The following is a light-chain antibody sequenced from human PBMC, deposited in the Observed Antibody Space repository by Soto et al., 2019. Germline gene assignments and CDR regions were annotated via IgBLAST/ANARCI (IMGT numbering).Light chain of an antibody. CDR1: QTISSW. V-gene: IGKV1-5*03. CDR3: QQYNYWPPGT. J-gene: IGKJ1*01. Sequence: DIQMTQSPSTLSASVGDRVTITCRASQTISSWLAWYQQKPGKAPKLLIYKASTLKSGVPSRFSGSGSGTEFTLTISSLQSEDFAVYHCQQYNYWPPGTFGQGTKVDIK. CDR2: KAS.